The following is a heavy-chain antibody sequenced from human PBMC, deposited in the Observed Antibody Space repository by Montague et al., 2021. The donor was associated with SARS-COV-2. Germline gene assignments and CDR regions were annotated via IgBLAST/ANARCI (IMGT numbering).Heavy chain of an antibody. J-gene: IGHJ6*02. CDR1: GFTFGDYA. CDR2: ISWNSGYI. D-gene: IGHD6-25*01. Sequence: SLRLSCAASGFTFGDYALHWVRQAPGKGLEWVSAISWNSGYIDYAGSVKGRFTISRDNDKNSLYPEMNSLSAEDTALYYCAKGAAKTFYYNGMDVWGQGTTVTVSS. V-gene: IGHV3-9*01. CDR3: AKGAAKTFYYNGMDV.